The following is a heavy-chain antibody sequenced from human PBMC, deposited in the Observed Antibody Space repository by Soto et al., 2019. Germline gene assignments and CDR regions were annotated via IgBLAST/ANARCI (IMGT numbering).Heavy chain of an antibody. V-gene: IGHV1-69*13. CDR3: ARGYSSSSDPFDY. CDR2: VIPIVGTP. CDR1: GGTFSSYA. D-gene: IGHD6-6*01. J-gene: IGHJ4*02. Sequence: ASVKVSCKASGGTFSSYAISWARQAPGQGLEWMGGVIPIVGTPNYAQKFQGRVTITADESTSTVYMELSSLISEDTAVYFCARGYSSSSDPFDYWGQGTLVTVSS.